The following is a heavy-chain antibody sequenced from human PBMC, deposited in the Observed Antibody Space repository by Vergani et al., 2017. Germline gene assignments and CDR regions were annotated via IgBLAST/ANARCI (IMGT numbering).Heavy chain of an antibody. D-gene: IGHD3/OR15-3a*01. CDR3: ARPQGLGNAFDI. CDR1: GFSFPGYA. J-gene: IGHJ3*02. V-gene: IGHV3-23*01. Sequence: EVQLLESGGGLVQPGGSLRLSCEASGFSFPGYAMSWVRQAPGKGLEWVSSVSGSSATPYYADSVKGRFIISRDNSKNTLYLQMNSLRAEDTAVYYCARPQGLGNAFDIWGQGTMVTVSS. CDR2: VSGSSATP.